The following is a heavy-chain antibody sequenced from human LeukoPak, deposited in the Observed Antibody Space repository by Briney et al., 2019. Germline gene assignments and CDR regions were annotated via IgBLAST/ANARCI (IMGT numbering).Heavy chain of an antibody. CDR1: GFTFSSYW. CDR3: ARVYSSGWYGFNYYYMDV. CDR2: IKQDGSEK. D-gene: IGHD6-19*01. V-gene: IGHV3-7*01. Sequence: GGPLRLSCAASGFTFSSYWMSWVRQAPGKGLEWVANIKQDGSEKYYVDSVKGRFTISRDSAKNSLYLQMNSLRAEDTAVYYCARVYSSGWYGFNYYYMDVWGKGATVTVSS. J-gene: IGHJ6*03.